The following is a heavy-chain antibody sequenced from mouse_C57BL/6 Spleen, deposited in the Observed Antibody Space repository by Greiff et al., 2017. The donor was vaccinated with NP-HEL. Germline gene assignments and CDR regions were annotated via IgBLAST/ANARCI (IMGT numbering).Heavy chain of an antibody. CDR3: TRALGYYYAMDY. J-gene: IGHJ4*01. Sequence: QVQLQQSGAELVRPGASVTLSCKASGYTFTDYEMHWVKQTPVHGLEWIGAIDPETGGTAYNQKFKGKAILTADKSSSTAYMELRSLTSEDSAGYYCTRALGYYYAMDYWGQGTSVTVSS. V-gene: IGHV1-15*01. CDR2: IDPETGGT. CDR1: GYTFTDYE.